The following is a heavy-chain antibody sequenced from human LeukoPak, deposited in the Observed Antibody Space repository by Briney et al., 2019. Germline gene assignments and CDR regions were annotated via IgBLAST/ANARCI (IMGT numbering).Heavy chain of an antibody. CDR3: ARLRLGFDY. J-gene: IGHJ4*02. CDR2: IYYSGST. Sequence: SESLSLTCTVSGGSISSYYWSWIRQPPGKGLEWIGYIYYSGSTNYNPSLKSRVTISVDTSKNQFSLKLSSVTAADTAVYYCARLRLGFDYWGQGTLVTVSS. V-gene: IGHV4-59*08. D-gene: IGHD3-16*01. CDR1: GGSISSYY.